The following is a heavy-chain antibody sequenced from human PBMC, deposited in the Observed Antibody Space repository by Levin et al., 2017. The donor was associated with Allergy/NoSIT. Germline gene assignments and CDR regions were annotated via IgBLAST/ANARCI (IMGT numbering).Heavy chain of an antibody. CDR2: ISSSSSYI. CDR1: GFTFSSYS. V-gene: IGHV3-21*01. D-gene: IGHD2-2*02. CDR3: ARDLGMDGDGISTSCYNRYYYYGMDV. Sequence: PGGSLRLSCAASGFTFSSYSMNWVRQAPGKGLEWVSSISSSSSYIYYADSVKGRFTISRDNAKNSLYLQMNSLRAEDTAVYYCARDLGMDGDGISTSCYNRYYYYGMDVWGQGTTVTVSS. J-gene: IGHJ6*02.